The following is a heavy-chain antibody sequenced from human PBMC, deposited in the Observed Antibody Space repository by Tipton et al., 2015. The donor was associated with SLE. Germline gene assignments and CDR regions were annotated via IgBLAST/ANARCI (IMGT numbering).Heavy chain of an antibody. V-gene: IGHV4-39*07. Sequence: LRLSCTVSGVSISSLTYYWGWIRQPPGKGLQWIGNVYYTGKTYYNPSLKSRVTISVDTAKNQFSLRLTSLTAADTAIYYCASFRYCDDTGCMEAFDVWGQGTLVPVSS. CDR2: VYYTGKT. J-gene: IGHJ3*01. CDR1: GVSISSLTYY. D-gene: IGHD3-9*01. CDR3: ASFRYCDDTGCMEAFDV.